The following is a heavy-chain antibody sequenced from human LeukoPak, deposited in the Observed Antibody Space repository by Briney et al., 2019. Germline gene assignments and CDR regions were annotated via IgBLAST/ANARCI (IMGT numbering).Heavy chain of an antibody. D-gene: IGHD5-24*01. CDR3: AREPSRNGYTLYYFDF. Sequence: ASVKVSCKASGDSFSIYSISWVRQAPGQGLEWMGRIIPTLGIANYAQKFQGRVTITADRSTSTAYMELSSLRSEDTAVYYCAREPSRNGYTLYYFDFWGQGTLVTVSS. CDR1: GDSFSIYS. J-gene: IGHJ4*02. CDR2: IIPTLGIA. V-gene: IGHV1-69*04.